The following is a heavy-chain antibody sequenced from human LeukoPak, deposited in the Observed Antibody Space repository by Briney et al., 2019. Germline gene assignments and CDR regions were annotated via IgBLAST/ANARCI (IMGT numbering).Heavy chain of an antibody. J-gene: IGHJ6*02. CDR3: ARDGSSYDFWSGSPGRYYYYGMDV. Sequence: PGGSLRLSCAASGFTVSSNYMSWVRQAPGKGLEWVSVIYSGGSTYYADSVKGRFTISRDNSKNTLYLQMNSLRAEDTAMYYCARDGSSYDFWSGSPGRYYYYGMDVWGQGTTVTVSS. CDR2: IYSGGST. CDR1: GFTVSSNY. D-gene: IGHD3-3*01. V-gene: IGHV3-66*01.